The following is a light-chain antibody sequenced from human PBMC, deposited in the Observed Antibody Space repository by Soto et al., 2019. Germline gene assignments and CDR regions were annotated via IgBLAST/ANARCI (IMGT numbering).Light chain of an antibody. Sequence: EVVLTQTPDTLSLAPGERATLSCRASPSVVSTYVGWYQQRRGQAHRLLISGASTRATDIPARFSGSGSGTEFTLTISSLQSEDFALYYCQQRSNWPTFGQGTKVDI. J-gene: IGKJ1*01. CDR3: QQRSNWPT. CDR2: GAS. CDR1: PSVVSTY. V-gene: IGKV3D-20*02.